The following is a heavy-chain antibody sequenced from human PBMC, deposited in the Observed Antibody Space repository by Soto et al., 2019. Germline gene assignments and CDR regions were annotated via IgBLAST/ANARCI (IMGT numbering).Heavy chain of an antibody. V-gene: IGHV3-23*01. Sequence: GGSLRLSCAASGFTFSNYAMSWVRQAPAKGLEWLSAITGGGGDTYYADSVKGRFTISRDNSNNILYLQMNSLRAEDTAMYYCTKRGGSYSQYWAINFEYWGQGTLVTVSS. CDR2: ITGGGGDT. CDR3: TKRGGSYSQYWAINFEY. D-gene: IGHD1-26*01. CDR1: GFTFSNYA. J-gene: IGHJ4*02.